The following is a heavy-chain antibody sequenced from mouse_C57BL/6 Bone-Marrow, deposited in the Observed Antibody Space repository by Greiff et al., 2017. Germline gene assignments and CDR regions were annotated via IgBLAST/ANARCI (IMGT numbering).Heavy chain of an antibody. V-gene: IGHV1-82*01. J-gene: IGHJ4*01. D-gene: IGHD2-12*01. CDR3: AREDYSYAMDY. CDR2: IYPGDGDT. CDR1: GYAFSSYW. Sequence: VQLQQPGPELVKPGASVKISCKASGYAFSSYWMNWVKQRPGKGLEWIGRIYPGDGDTNYTGKFKCKVTPTADKSSSTAYMQLSSLTSEDSAVYYCAREDYSYAMDYGCQGTSATVTS.